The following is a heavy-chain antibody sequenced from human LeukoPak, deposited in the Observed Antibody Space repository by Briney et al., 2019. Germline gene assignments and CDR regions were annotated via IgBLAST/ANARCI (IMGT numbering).Heavy chain of an antibody. J-gene: IGHJ3*02. D-gene: IGHD3-10*01. CDR3: AREWGGYYGSGSYYAFDI. CDR2: IYYSGST. V-gene: IGHV4-59*01. CDR1: GGSISSYY. Sequence: SQTLSLTCTVSGGSISSYYWSWIRQPPGKGLEWIGYIYYSGSTNYNPSLKSRVTISVDTSKNQFSLKLSSVTAADTAVYYCAREWGGYYGSGSYYAFDIWGQGTMVTVSS.